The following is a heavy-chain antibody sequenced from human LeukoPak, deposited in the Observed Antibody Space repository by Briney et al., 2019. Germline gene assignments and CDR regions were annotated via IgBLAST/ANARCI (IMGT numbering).Heavy chain of an antibody. CDR3: AKDLVVVVPAAVLDY. J-gene: IGHJ4*02. CDR1: GFTFSSYS. CDR2: ISSSSSTI. V-gene: IGHV3-48*01. D-gene: IGHD2-2*01. Sequence: GGSLRLSCAASGFTFSSYSMNWVRQAPGKGLEWVSYISSSSSTIYYADSVKGRFTISRDNAKNSLYLQMNSLRAEDTAVCYCAKDLVVVVPAAVLDYWGQGTLVTVSS.